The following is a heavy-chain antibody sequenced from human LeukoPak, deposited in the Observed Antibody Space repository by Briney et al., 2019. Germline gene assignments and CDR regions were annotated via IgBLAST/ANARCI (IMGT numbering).Heavy chain of an antibody. CDR3: ARDPPRDY. CDR2: ISWDGGST. Sequence: GGSLRLSCAASGFTFDDYTMHWVRQAPGKGLEWVSLISWDGGSTYYADSVKGRFTISRDNSKNTLYLQMNSLRAEDTAVYYCARDPPRDYWGQGTLVTVSS. J-gene: IGHJ4*02. CDR1: GFTFDDYT. V-gene: IGHV3-43*01.